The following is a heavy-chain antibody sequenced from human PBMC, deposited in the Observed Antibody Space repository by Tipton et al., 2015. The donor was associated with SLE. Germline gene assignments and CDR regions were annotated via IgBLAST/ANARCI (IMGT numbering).Heavy chain of an antibody. CDR3: ARAAGSDYYGMDV. V-gene: IGHV4-59*11. J-gene: IGHJ6*02. D-gene: IGHD6-19*01. CDR2: IYYSGST. Sequence: TLSLTCTVSGGSISSHYWSWIRQPPGKGLEWIGYIYYSGSTNYNPPLKSRVTISVDTSKNQFSLKLSSVTAADTAVYYCARAAGSDYYGMDVWGQGTTVTVS. CDR1: GGSISSHY.